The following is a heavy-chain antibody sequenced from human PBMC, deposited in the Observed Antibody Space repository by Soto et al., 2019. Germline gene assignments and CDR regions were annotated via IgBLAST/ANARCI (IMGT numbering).Heavy chain of an antibody. J-gene: IGHJ1*01. CDR2: VYHSGAT. Sequence: PSWSLELSCAASGDSVSISEVDWFWQPPGKGLEWIGYVYHSGATNYDPSLKCRVTRSVDSSKNEFSMIQSSVTAVETAVYYCSKCSRDCNAFGAWGQGIMVTVSS. V-gene: IGHV4-59*02. CDR1: GDSVSISE. CDR3: SKCSRDCNAFGA. D-gene: IGHD2-21*02.